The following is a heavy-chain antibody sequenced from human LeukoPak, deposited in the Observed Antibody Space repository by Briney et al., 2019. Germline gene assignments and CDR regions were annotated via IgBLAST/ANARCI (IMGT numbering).Heavy chain of an antibody. D-gene: IGHD4-17*01. CDR1: GFTFSSYA. V-gene: IGHV3-23*01. CDR2: ISGSGGST. CDR3: AKDYDTVTTYEYFQH. J-gene: IGHJ1*01. Sequence: PGGSLRLSCAASGFTFSSYAMSWVRQAPGKGLEWVSAISGSGGSTYYADSVEGRFTISRDNSKNTLYLQMNSLRAEDTAVYYCAKDYDTVTTYEYFQHWGQGTLVTVSS.